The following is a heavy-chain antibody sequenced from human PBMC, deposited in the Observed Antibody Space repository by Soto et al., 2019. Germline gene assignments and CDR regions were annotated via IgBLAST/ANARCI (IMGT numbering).Heavy chain of an antibody. V-gene: IGHV1-69*12. J-gene: IGHJ4*02. Sequence: QVQLVQSGAEVKKPGSSVKVSCKASGDTFSSYSISWVRQAPGQGLKYVGGIIPVFPTANYAQKFQGRVTIIAHESTSPAYMELSSLTSEDTAVYYCAANGGYNFGLAYWGQGTLVTVSS. D-gene: IGHD5-18*01. CDR3: AANGGYNFGLAY. CDR2: IIPVFPTA. CDR1: GDTFSSYS.